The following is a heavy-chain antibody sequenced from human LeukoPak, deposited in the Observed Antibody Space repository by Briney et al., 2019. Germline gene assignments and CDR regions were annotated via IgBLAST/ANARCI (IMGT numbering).Heavy chain of an antibody. CDR1: GYTLSGLY. J-gene: IGHJ4*02. V-gene: IGHV1-2*02. CDR3: ARARHISSGWYGAIDY. Sequence: ASAKVSCKASGYTLSGLYMRRVRPAPRQRLERMRGHLTNSRGTNYPPKLQSRATLPRRTSLSSAFMELSMPRAHGTAVYYCARARHISSGWYGAIDYCGQGKLVTVSS. D-gene: IGHD6-19*01. CDR2: HLTNSRGT.